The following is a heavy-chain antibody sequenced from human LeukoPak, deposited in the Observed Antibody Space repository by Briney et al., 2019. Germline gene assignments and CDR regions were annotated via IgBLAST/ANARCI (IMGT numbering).Heavy chain of an antibody. D-gene: IGHD3-22*01. V-gene: IGHV1-2*02. CDR1: EYTFTGYY. CDR2: INPNSGGT. CDR3: ARAEYYYDSSGLKGLPFDY. Sequence: GASVKVSCKASEYTFTGYYMNWVRQAPGQGLEWMGWINPNSGGTNYAQKFQGRVTMTRDTSISTAYMGLNRLRSDDTAVYYCARAEYYYDSSGLKGLPFDYWGQGTLITVSS. J-gene: IGHJ4*02.